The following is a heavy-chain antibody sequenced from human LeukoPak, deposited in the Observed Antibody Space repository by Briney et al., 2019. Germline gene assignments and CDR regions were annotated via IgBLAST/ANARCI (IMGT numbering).Heavy chain of an antibody. V-gene: IGHV3-30*02. CDR1: GFTFSSYG. Sequence: PGGSLRLSCAASGFTFSSYGMHWVRQAPGKGLEWVAFIRYDGSNKYYADSVKGRFTISRDNSKNTLYLQMNSLRAEDTAVYYCAKDRPYGSGSYYLDWWGQGTLVTASS. CDR3: AKDRPYGSGSYYLDW. J-gene: IGHJ4*02. D-gene: IGHD3-10*01. CDR2: IRYDGSNK.